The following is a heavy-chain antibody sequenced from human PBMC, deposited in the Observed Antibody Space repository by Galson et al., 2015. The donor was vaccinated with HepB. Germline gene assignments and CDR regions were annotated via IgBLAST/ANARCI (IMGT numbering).Heavy chain of an antibody. V-gene: IGHV1-18*04. CDR2: ISAYNGNT. CDR1: GYTFTSYG. Sequence: CKASGYTFTSYGISWVRQAPEQGLEWMGWISAYNGNTNYAQKLQGRVTMTTDTSTSTAYMELRSLRSDDTAVYYCATTGGAAAGTNYYYGMDVWGQGTTVTVSS. D-gene: IGHD6-13*01. J-gene: IGHJ6*02. CDR3: ATTGGAAAGTNYYYGMDV.